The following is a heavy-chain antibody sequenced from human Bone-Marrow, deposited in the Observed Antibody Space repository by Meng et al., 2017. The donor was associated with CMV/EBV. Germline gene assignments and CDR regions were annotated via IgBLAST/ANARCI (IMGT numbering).Heavy chain of an antibody. CDR2: ISSSGSTI. V-gene: IGHV3-48*03. CDR3: VKAYGSGTYSFGK. J-gene: IGHJ4*02. D-gene: IGHD3-10*01. Sequence: GESLKISCAASGFTFSSYEMNWVRQAPGKGLEWVSYISSSGSTIYYADSVKGRFSISRDNAKNTVFLQMNSLRAEDTAVYYCVKAYGSGTYSFGKWGQGKLVNVAS. CDR1: GFTFSSYE.